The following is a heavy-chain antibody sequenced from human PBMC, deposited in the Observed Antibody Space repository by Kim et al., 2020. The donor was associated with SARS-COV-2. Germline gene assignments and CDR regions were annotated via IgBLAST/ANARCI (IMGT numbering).Heavy chain of an antibody. Sequence: SGSIGYADSVKGRFTISRDNAKNSLYLQMNSLRAEDTALYYCASVTTSADWGQGTLVTVSS. CDR2: SGSI. D-gene: IGHD2-2*01. J-gene: IGHJ4*02. CDR3: ASVTTSAD. V-gene: IGHV3-9*01.